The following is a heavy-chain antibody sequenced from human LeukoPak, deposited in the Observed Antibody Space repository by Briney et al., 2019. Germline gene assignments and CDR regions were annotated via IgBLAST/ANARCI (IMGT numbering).Heavy chain of an antibody. Sequence: GGSLRLSCAASGFTFSSYWMSWVRQAPGKGLEWVANIKQDGSEKYYVDSVKGRFTISRDNAKNSLYLQMNSLRAEDTAVYYCARETDNWNYDPVTYFDYWGQGTLVTVSS. CDR2: IKQDGSEK. J-gene: IGHJ4*02. CDR3: ARETDNWNYDPVTYFDY. V-gene: IGHV3-7*01. CDR1: GFTFSSYW. D-gene: IGHD1-7*01.